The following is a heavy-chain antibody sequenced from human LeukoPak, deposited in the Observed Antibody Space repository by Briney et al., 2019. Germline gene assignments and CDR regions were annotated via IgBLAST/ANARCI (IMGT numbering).Heavy chain of an antibody. CDR3: ATPAPITMVRGVRRYTLDY. Sequence: SETLSLTCAVYGGSFSGYYWSWIRQPPGKGLEWIGEINHSGSTNYNPSLKSRVTISVDTSKNQFSPKLSSVTAADSAVYYCATPAPITMVRGVRRYTLDYWGQGTLVTVSS. V-gene: IGHV4-34*01. CDR2: INHSGST. J-gene: IGHJ4*02. D-gene: IGHD3-10*01. CDR1: GGSFSGYY.